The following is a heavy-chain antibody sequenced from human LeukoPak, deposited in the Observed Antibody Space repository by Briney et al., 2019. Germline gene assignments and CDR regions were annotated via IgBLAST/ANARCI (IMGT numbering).Heavy chain of an antibody. J-gene: IGHJ4*02. D-gene: IGHD2-21*01. CDR3: TTSCGDYYDFDY. CDR2: IKSKTDGGTT. Sequence: GGSLRLSCAASGFTFRIAWMSWVRQAPGKGLEWAGRIKSKTDGGTTDYATPVKGRFTISRDDSENTLFLQMNSLKTEDTAVYYCTTSCGDYYDFDYWGQGTLVTVSS. CDR1: GFTFRIAW. V-gene: IGHV3-15*01.